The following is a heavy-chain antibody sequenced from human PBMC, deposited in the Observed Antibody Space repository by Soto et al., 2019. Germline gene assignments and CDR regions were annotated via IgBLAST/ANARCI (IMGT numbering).Heavy chain of an antibody. CDR3: ARPGRRGYSGYDPYYYYGMDV. CDR1: GYRFTSYW. D-gene: IGHD5-12*01. J-gene: IGHJ6*02. CDR2: IDPSDSYT. V-gene: IGHV5-10-1*01. Sequence: GESLKISCKGSGYRFTSYWISWVRQMPGKGLEWMGRIDPSDSYTNYSPSFQGHVTISADKSISTAYLQWSSLKASDTAMYYCARPGRRGYSGYDPYYYYGMDVWGQGTTVTVSS.